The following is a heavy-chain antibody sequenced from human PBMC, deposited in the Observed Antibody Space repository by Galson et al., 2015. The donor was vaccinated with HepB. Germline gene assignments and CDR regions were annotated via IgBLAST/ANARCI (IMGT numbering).Heavy chain of an antibody. CDR1: GFTFSSYV. Sequence: SLRLSCAASGFTFSSYVMSWVRQAPGKGLEWVSAIGGNGYSSYYADSVKGRFTISRDNSKNTLYLQMNSLRAEDTTVYYCARHQLATFDYWGQPTLVTVSS. CDR3: ARHQLATFDY. CDR2: IGGNGYSS. D-gene: IGHD6-13*01. J-gene: IGHJ4*01. V-gene: IGHV3-23*01.